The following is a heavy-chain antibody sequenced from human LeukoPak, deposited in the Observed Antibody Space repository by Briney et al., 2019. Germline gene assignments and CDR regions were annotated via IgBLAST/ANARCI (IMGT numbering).Heavy chain of an antibody. CDR2: IYYSGST. D-gene: IGHD2-2*01. V-gene: IGHV4-59*11. CDR3: ARDSDYCSSTSCYLAFRD. Sequence: SETLSLTCTVSGGSISSHYWSWIRQPPGKGLEWIGYIYYSGSTNHNPSLKSRVTISVDTSKNQFSLKLSSVTAADTAVYYCARDSDYCSSTSCYLAFRDWGQGTLVTVSS. J-gene: IGHJ4*02. CDR1: GGSISSHY.